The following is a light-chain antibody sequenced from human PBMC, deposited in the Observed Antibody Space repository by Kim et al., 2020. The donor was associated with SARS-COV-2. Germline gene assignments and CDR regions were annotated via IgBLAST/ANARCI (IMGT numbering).Light chain of an antibody. Sequence: EIVMTQSPATLSVSPGERATLSCRASQSVSSNLAWYWQKPGQAPRLLIYGASTRATGVPARFSGSGSGTEFTLTISSLQSEDFAVYYCQQYNNWAPITFGQGTRLEIK. CDR2: GAS. CDR1: QSVSSN. CDR3: QQYNNWAPIT. J-gene: IGKJ5*01. V-gene: IGKV3-15*01.